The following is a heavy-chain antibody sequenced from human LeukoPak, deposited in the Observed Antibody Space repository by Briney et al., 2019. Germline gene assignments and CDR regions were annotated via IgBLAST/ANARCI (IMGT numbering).Heavy chain of an antibody. CDR1: GGSINNYY. J-gene: IGHJ4*02. Sequence: VSGGSINNYYWTWIRQPAGKGLEWIGRIYSSGKTNYNPSLKSRVTMSVDTSNNQLSLMMTSVTAADTAVFYCARTPQGDNYFDYWGQGHLVTVSS. CDR2: IYSSGKT. CDR3: ARTPQGDNYFDY. V-gene: IGHV4-4*07. D-gene: IGHD3-9*01.